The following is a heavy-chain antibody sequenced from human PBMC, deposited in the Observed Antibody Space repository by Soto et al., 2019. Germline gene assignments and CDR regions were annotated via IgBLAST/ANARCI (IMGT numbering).Heavy chain of an antibody. V-gene: IGHV3-30-3*01. Sequence: QVQLVESGGGVVQPGRSLRLSCAASGFTFSSYAMHWVRQAPGKGLEWVAVISYDGSNKYYADSVKGRFTISRDNSKNTLYLQMNSLRAEDTAVYYCARGGGVVTPHFDYWGQGTLVTVSS. CDR3: ARGGGVVTPHFDY. CDR1: GFTFSSYA. J-gene: IGHJ4*02. CDR2: ISYDGSNK. D-gene: IGHD3-3*01.